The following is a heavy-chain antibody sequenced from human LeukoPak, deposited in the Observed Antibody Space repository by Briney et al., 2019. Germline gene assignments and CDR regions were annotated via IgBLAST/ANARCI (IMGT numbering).Heavy chain of an antibody. Sequence: PSETLSLTCTVSGGSISSSSYYWGWIRQPPGKGLEWIGSIYYSGSTYYNPSLKSRVTISVDTSKNQFSLKLSSVTAADTAVYYCARLLFGELTLDYWGQGTLVTVSS. V-gene: IGHV4-39*01. D-gene: IGHD3-10*02. CDR1: GGSISSSSYY. J-gene: IGHJ4*02. CDR3: ARLLFGELTLDY. CDR2: IYYSGST.